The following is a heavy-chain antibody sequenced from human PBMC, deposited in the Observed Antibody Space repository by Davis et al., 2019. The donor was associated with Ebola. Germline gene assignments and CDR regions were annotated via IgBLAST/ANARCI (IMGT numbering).Heavy chain of an antibody. D-gene: IGHD6-13*01. CDR1: RFNFSSYG. CDR3: ARAGVAAAETSDYYYYYGMDV. Sequence: PGGSLRLSCAASRFNFSSYGMHWVRQAPGKGLEWVAIIWYDGSNEYYADSVKGRFTLSRDNSRNTLSLQMNSLRANDTAVYYCARAGVAAAETSDYYYYYGMDVWGPGTTVTVS. V-gene: IGHV3-33*01. CDR2: IWYDGSNE. J-gene: IGHJ6*02.